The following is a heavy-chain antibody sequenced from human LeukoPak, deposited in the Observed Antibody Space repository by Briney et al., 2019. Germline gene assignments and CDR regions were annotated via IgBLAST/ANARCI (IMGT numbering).Heavy chain of an antibody. CDR1: GYSISSGYY. CDR2: IYHSGST. CDR3: ARKQWLDTYYFDY. V-gene: IGHV4-38-2*02. Sequence: SETLSLTCTVSGYSISSGYYWGWIRQPPGKGLEWIGSIYHSGSTYYNPSLKSRVTISVDTSKNQFSLKLSSVTAADTAVYYCARKQWLDTYYFDYWGQGTLATVSS. J-gene: IGHJ4*02. D-gene: IGHD6-19*01.